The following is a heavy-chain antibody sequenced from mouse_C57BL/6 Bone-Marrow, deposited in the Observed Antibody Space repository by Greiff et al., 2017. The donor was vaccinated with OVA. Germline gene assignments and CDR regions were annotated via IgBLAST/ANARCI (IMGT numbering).Heavy chain of an antibody. CDR3: TYYYGSSYAMDY. Sequence: EVKLVESGGGLVQPGGSMKLSCAASGFTFSDAWMDWVRQSPEKGLEWVAEIRNKANNHATYYAESVKGRFTISRDDSKSSVYLQMNSLRAEDTVIYYCTYYYGSSYAMDYWGQGTSVTVSS. D-gene: IGHD1-1*01. CDR2: IRNKANNHAT. CDR1: GFTFSDAW. V-gene: IGHV6-6*01. J-gene: IGHJ4*01.